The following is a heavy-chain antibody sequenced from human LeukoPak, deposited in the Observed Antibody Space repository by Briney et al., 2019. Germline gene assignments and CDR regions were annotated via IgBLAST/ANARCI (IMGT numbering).Heavy chain of an antibody. CDR1: GGSMYSYY. CDR2: IYYSGST. D-gene: IGHD3-16*02. J-gene: IGHJ3*02. V-gene: IGHV4-59*01. Sequence: PSETLSLTCTVSGGSMYSYYWSWIRQPPGKGLEWIGYIYYSGSTNYNPSLKSRVTISVDTSKNQFSLKLSSVTAADTAVYYCARDRYDYVWGSYRYTPDAFDIWGQGTMVTVSS. CDR3: ARDRYDYVWGSYRYTPDAFDI.